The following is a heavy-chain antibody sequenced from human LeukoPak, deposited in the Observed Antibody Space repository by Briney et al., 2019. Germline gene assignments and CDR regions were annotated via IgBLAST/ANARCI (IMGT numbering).Heavy chain of an antibody. J-gene: IGHJ4*02. CDR2: INPSGGST. CDR3: ARAKLERRPGDY. Sequence: GASVKVSCKAFGYTFTSYYMHWVRQAPGQGLGGRGIINPSGGSTSYAQKFQGRVTMTRDTSTSTVYMELSSLRSEDTAVYYCARAKLERRPGDYWGQGTLVTVSS. V-gene: IGHV1-46*01. CDR1: GYTFTSYY. D-gene: IGHD1-1*01.